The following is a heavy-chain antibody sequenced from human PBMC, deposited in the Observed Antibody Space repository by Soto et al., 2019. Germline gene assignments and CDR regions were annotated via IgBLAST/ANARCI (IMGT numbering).Heavy chain of an antibody. V-gene: IGHV4-30-2*02. CDR3: TGEVASGY. J-gene: IGHJ4*02. Sequence: SETLSLTCTVSGGSISSGDYSWSWIRQPPGKGLEWIGYIYHSGSTYYNPSLKSRFTISRDNSRNTLFLEMNSLRGDDMAVYYCTGEVASGYWGQGTLVTVSS. CDR1: GGSISSGDYS. CDR2: IYHSGST. D-gene: IGHD2-8*02.